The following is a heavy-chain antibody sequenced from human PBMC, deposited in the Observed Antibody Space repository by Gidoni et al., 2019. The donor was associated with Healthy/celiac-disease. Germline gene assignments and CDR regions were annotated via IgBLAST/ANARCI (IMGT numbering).Heavy chain of an antibody. V-gene: IGHV3-23*01. Sequence: EVQLLESGGGLVQPGGSLRLSCAASGFTFSSYAMSWVRQAPGKGLEWVSAISGSGGSTYYADSVKGRFTISRDNSKNTLYLQMNSLRAEDTAVYYCATSIAAAGTFGYFQHWGQGTLVTVSS. CDR2: ISGSGGST. CDR3: ATSIAAAGTFGYFQH. J-gene: IGHJ1*01. CDR1: GFTFSSYA. D-gene: IGHD6-13*01.